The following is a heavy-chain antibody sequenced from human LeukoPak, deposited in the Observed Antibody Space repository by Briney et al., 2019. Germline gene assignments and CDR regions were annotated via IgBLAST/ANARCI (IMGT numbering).Heavy chain of an antibody. CDR2: ISWNSGSI. CDR3: AKEITGGGYSFDY. V-gene: IGHV3-9*01. J-gene: IGHJ4*02. D-gene: IGHD2-21*01. Sequence: SLRLSCAASGFTFDDYAMHWVRQAPGKGLEWVSGISWNSGSIGYADSVKGRFTISRDNAKNSLYLQMNSLRAEDTALYYCAKEITGGGYSFDYWGQGTLVTVSS. CDR1: GFTFDDYA.